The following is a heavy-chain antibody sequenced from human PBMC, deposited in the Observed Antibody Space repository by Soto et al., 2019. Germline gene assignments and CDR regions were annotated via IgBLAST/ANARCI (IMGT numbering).Heavy chain of an antibody. CDR3: AGLFGYCSSTSCQYYYYYYYMDV. D-gene: IGHD2-2*03. J-gene: IGHJ6*03. CDR1: GYTFTSYD. CDR2: MNPNSGNT. V-gene: IGHV1-8*01. Sequence: ASVKVSCKASGYTFTSYDINWVRQATGQGLEWMGWMNPNSGNTGYAQKFQGRVTMTRNTSISTAYMELSSLRSEDTAVYYCAGLFGYCSSTSCQYYYYYYYMDVWGKGTTVTVSS.